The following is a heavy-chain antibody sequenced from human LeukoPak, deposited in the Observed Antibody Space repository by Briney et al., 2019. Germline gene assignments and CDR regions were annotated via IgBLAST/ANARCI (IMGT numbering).Heavy chain of an antibody. V-gene: IGHV3-30*02. CDR3: ARAASFRGYSYGYVFDY. CDR2: IRYDGSNK. Sequence: GGSLRLSCAASGFTFSSYGMHWVRQAPGKGLEWVAFIRYDGSNKYYADSVKGRFTISRDNSKNTLYLQMNSLRAEDTAVYYCARAASFRGYSYGYVFDYWGQGTLVTVSS. D-gene: IGHD5-18*01. J-gene: IGHJ4*02. CDR1: GFTFSSYG.